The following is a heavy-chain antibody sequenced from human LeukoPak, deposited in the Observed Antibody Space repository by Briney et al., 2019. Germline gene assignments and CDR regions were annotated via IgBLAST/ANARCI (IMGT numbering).Heavy chain of an antibody. J-gene: IGHJ4*02. CDR1: GGSFSGYY. D-gene: IGHD6-13*01. CDR3: ARGGDEAAAGYDY. V-gene: IGHV4-34*01. CDR2: INHSGST. Sequence: SETLSLTCAVYGGSFSGYYWSWICQPPGKGLEWIGEINHSGSTNYNPSLKSRVTISVDTSKNQFSLKLSSVTAADTAVYYCARGGDEAAAGYDYWGQGTLVTVSS.